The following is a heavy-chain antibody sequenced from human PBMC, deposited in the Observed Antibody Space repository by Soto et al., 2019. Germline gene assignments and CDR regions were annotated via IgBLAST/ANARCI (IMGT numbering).Heavy chain of an antibody. CDR2: IWYDGSNK. CDR1: GFTFSSYG. D-gene: IGHD3-16*02. J-gene: IGHJ5*02. Sequence: QVQLVESGGGVVQPGRSLRLSCAASGFTFSSYGMHWVRQAPGKGLEWVAVIWYDGSNKYYADSVKGRFTISRDNSKNTLDMPMNSLRAEDTAVYYCERDLGYYYIWGRYRSRWFDPLGQGTRVIVSA. CDR3: ERDLGYYYIWGRYRSRWFDP. V-gene: IGHV3-33*01.